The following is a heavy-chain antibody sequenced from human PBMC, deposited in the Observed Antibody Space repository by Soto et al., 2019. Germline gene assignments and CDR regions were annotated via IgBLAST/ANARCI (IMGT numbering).Heavy chain of an antibody. D-gene: IGHD3-9*01. CDR3: ARGRGLRYFDWLSRGNWFDP. CDR2: INHSGST. V-gene: IGHV4-34*01. CDR1: GGSFSGYY. J-gene: IGHJ5*02. Sequence: SETLSLTCAVYGGSFSGYYWSWIRQPPGKGLEWIGEINHSGSTNYNPSLKSRVTISVDTSKYQFSLKLSSVTAADTAVYYCARGRGLRYFDWLSRGNWFDPWGQGTLVTVSS.